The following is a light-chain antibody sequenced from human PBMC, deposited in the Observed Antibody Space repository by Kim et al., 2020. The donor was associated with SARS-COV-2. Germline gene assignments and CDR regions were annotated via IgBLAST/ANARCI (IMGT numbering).Light chain of an antibody. CDR3: YSTDSSGNHRV. CDR1: ALPKKY. V-gene: IGLV3-10*01. J-gene: IGLJ3*02. CDR2: EDS. Sequence: ELTQPPSVSVSPGQTARITCSGDALPKKYAYWYQQKSGQAPVLVIYEDSKRPSGIPERFSGSSSGTMATLTISGAQVEDEADYYCYSTDSSGNHRVFGGGTKLTVL.